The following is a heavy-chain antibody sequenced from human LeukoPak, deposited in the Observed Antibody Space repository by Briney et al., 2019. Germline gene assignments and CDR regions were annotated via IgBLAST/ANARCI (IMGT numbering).Heavy chain of an antibody. J-gene: IGHJ4*02. CDR1: GFTFSSYS. CDR3: AKGIVGATRGFDY. CDR2: ISGSGGST. Sequence: GGSLRLSCAASGFTFSSYSMNWVRQAPGKGLEWVSAISGSGGSTYYADSVKGRFTISRDNSKNTLYLQMNSLRAEDTALYYCAKGIVGATRGFDYWGQGTLVTVSS. V-gene: IGHV3-23*01. D-gene: IGHD1-26*01.